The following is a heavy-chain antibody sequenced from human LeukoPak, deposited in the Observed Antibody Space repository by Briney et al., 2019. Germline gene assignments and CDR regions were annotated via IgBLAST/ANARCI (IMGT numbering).Heavy chain of an antibody. D-gene: IGHD1-26*01. J-gene: IGHJ4*02. V-gene: IGHV2-70*11. CDR3: ARGSGSYSPFDY. Sequence: ESGPTLVNPTQTLTLTCTFSGFSLSTSAMCVSWIRQPPGKALGWLARIDWDDDKYYSTSLKTRLTIFKDTSKNQVVLTMTNMDPVDTATYYCARGSGSYSPFDYWGQGTLVTVSS. CDR1: GFSLSTSAMC. CDR2: IDWDDDK.